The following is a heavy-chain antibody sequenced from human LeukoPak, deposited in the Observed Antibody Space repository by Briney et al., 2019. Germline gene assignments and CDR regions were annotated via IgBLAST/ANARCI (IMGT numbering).Heavy chain of an antibody. J-gene: IGHJ6*03. Sequence: TTSETLSLTCAVYGGSFSSYYWGWIRQPPGKGLEWIGTIYYSGSTYYNPSLTSRVTISVDTSKNQFSLKLSSVTAADTAVYYCARHKDYYYSYMDVWGKGTTVTISS. CDR3: ARHKDYYYSYMDV. CDR2: IYYSGST. V-gene: IGHV4-39*01. CDR1: GGSFSSYY.